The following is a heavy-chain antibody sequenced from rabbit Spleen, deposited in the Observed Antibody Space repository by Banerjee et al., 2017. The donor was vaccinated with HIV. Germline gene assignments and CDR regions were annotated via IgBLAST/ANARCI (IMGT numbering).Heavy chain of an antibody. D-gene: IGHD4-1*01. CDR2: IAGSSSDFT. V-gene: IGHV1S40*01. Sequence: QSLEESGGGLVQPEGSLALTCKASGFSFSSSDYICWVRQAPGKGLEWISCIAGSSSDFTYSATWAKGRFTISKTSSTTVTLQMTSLTVADTATYFCARDLAGVIGWNFNLWGPGTLVTVS. CDR1: GFSFSSSDY. J-gene: IGHJ4*01. CDR3: ARDLAGVIGWNFNL.